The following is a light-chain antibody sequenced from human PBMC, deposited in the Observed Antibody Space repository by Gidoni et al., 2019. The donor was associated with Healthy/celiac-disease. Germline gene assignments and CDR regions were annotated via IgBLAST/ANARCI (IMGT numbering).Light chain of an antibody. CDR1: ALPKQY. V-gene: IGLV3-25*03. Sequence: SYELTQPPSVSVSPGQTARITCSGDALPKQYAYWYQQKPGQAPVLVIYKDSERPSGIPERFSGSSSGTTVTLTSSGGQAEDEADYYCQSADSSGTYYVVGTGTKVTVL. CDR2: KDS. J-gene: IGLJ1*01. CDR3: QSADSSGTYYV.